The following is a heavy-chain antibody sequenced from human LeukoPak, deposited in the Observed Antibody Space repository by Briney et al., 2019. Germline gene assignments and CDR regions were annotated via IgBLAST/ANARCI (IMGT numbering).Heavy chain of an antibody. Sequence: SGGSLRLSCAASGFSFTSYWMHWVRQAPGKGLVWVSRINSDGSSTTYADSVEGRFTISRDNAKNTLYLQMNTLRGEDTAVYYCARESAIVLVPFDSWGQGTLVTVSS. J-gene: IGHJ4*02. CDR1: GFSFTSYW. D-gene: IGHD2/OR15-2a*01. CDR3: ARESAIVLVPFDS. CDR2: INSDGSST. V-gene: IGHV3-74*01.